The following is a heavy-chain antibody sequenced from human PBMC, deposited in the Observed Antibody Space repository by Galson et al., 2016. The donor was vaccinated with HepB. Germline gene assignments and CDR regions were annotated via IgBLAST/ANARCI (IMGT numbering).Heavy chain of an antibody. D-gene: IGHD5-24*01. CDR3: ARGLGDMAYFQH. CDR2: INSVGNT. J-gene: IGHJ1*01. V-gene: IGHV3-53*01. CDR1: GFSVSGDY. Sequence: SLRLSCAASGFSVSGDYMRWVRQAPGKALEWVSLINSVGNTYYADFVWGRFTLSRDNSKNTLYLQMNSLRVDDPAVYHCARGLGDMAYFQHWGRGTLVTVSS.